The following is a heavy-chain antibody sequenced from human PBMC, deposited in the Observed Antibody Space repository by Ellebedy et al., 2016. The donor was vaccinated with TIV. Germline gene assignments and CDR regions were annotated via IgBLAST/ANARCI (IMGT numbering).Heavy chain of an antibody. CDR1: GFTFSSYT. V-gene: IGHV3-21*01. CDR2: ISSSSSYI. D-gene: IGHD3-10*01. CDR3: ARDRGVSRGITITPFDY. J-gene: IGHJ4*02. Sequence: GGSLRLXXAASGFTFSSYTMNWVRQAPGKGLEWVASISSSSSYIYYADSVRGRFTISRDNARKSLFLQMNSLRAEDTAVYYCARDRGVSRGITITPFDYWGQGALVTVSS.